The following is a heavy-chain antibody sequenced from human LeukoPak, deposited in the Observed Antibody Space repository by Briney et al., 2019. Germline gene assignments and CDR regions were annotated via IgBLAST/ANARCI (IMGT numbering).Heavy chain of an antibody. D-gene: IGHD6-19*01. CDR3: ARDTSSGWEYYFDY. J-gene: IGHJ4*02. CDR1: GGSISSYY. CDR2: IYTSGST. Sequence: PSETLSLTCTVSGGSISSYYWSWIRQPAGKGLEWIGRIYTSGSTNYNPSLKSRVTMSVDTSKNQFSLKLSSVTAADTAVYYCARDTSSGWEYYFDYWGQGTLVTVSS. V-gene: IGHV4-4*07.